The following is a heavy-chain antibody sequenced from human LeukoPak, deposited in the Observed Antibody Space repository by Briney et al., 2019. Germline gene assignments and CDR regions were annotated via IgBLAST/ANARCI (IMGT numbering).Heavy chain of an antibody. D-gene: IGHD6-13*01. CDR1: GYSFTSYW. CDR2: IYPGDSDT. Sequence: GESLKISCKGSGYSFTSYWIGWVRQMPGKGLEWMGIIYPGDSDTRYSPSFQGQVTISADKSISTAYLQWSSLKASDTAMYYCARAGGAIAVAGIPYAAFDYWGQGTLVTVSS. J-gene: IGHJ4*02. CDR3: ARAGGAIAVAGIPYAAFDY. V-gene: IGHV5-51*01.